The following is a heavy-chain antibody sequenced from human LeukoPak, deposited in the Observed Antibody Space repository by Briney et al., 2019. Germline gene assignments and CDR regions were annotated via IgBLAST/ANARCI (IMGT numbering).Heavy chain of an antibody. CDR1: GGSFSGYY. V-gene: IGHV4-34*01. J-gene: IGHJ4*02. Sequence: SETLSLTCAVYGGSFSGYYWSWIRQPPGKGLEWIGEINHSGSTNYNPSLKSRVTISVDTSKNQFSLKLSSVTAADTAVYYCASTKMGRESRNDSPYYFDYWGQGTLVTVSS. D-gene: IGHD3-10*01. CDR2: INHSGST. CDR3: ASTKMGRESRNDSPYYFDY.